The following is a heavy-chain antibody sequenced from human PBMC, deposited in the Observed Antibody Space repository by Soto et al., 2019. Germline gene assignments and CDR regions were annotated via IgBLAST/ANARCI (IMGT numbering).Heavy chain of an antibody. CDR3: GRGEVDRYDWNYGIDY. D-gene: IGHD1-7*01. V-gene: IGHV4-59*01. CDR2: IYYSGNT. CDR1: GGSISSYY. J-gene: IGHJ4*02. Sequence: PSETLSLTCTVSGGSISSYYWSWIRQPPGKGLEWIGYIYYSGNTNYNPSLKSRVTISVDTSKNQFSLKLSSVTAADTAVYYCGRGEVDRYDWNYGIDYWGQGTLVTVS.